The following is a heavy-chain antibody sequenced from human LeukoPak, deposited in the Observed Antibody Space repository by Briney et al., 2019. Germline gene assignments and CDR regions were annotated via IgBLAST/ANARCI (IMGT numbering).Heavy chain of an antibody. CDR1: RFTFSGYA. Sequence: QPGRSLRLSCAASRFTFSGYAMHWVRQAPGKGLEWVAVIWYDGSNKYYADSVKGRFTISRDNSENTLYLQMNSLRAEDTAVYYCARDQYYGSGSYSYWGQGTLVTVSS. V-gene: IGHV3-33*08. D-gene: IGHD3-10*01. CDR3: ARDQYYGSGSYSY. J-gene: IGHJ4*02. CDR2: IWYDGSNK.